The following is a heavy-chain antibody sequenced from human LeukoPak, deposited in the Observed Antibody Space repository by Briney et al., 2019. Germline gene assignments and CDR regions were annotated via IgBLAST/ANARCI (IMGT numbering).Heavy chain of an antibody. D-gene: IGHD3-22*01. Sequence: RSGGSLRLSCAASGFKFDDYDMSWVRQAPGKGLEWVCGINWNGAWTGYADSVKGRFTISRDNAKNSLYLQMNSLRAEDTALYYCAGYYYDSSRGFDVWGQGTLVTVSA. J-gene: IGHJ5*02. CDR1: GFKFDDYD. V-gene: IGHV3-20*04. CDR2: INWNGAWT. CDR3: AGYYYDSSRGFDV.